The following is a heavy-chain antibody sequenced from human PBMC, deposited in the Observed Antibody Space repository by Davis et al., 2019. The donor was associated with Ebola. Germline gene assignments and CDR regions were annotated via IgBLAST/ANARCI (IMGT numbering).Heavy chain of an antibody. CDR1: GFTFSSYS. Sequence: LSLTCAASGFTFSSYSMNWVRQAPGKGLEWVSSISSSSSYIYYADSVKGRFTISRDNAKNSLYLQMNSLRAEDTAVYYCARDLMRVWSVWGQGTLVTVSS. J-gene: IGHJ4*02. D-gene: IGHD3-10*01. CDR3: ARDLMRVWSV. CDR2: ISSSSSYI. V-gene: IGHV3-21*01.